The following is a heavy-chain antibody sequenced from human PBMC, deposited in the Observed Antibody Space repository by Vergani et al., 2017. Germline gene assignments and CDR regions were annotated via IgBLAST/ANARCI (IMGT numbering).Heavy chain of an antibody. CDR3: AGDGAGYSSA. V-gene: IGHV4-61*02. D-gene: IGHD6-19*01. J-gene: IGHJ5*02. Sequence: QVQLQESGPGLVKPSQTLSLTCTVSGGSISSGSYYWSWIRQPAGKGLEWIGRINTSGSTNYNPSLKSRVTISVDTSKNQFSLKLSSVTAADTAVYYCAGDGAGYSSAWGQGTLVTVSS. CDR2: INTSGST. CDR1: GGSISSGSYY.